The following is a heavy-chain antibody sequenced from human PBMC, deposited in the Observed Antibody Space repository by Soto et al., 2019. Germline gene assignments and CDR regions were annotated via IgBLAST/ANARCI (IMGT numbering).Heavy chain of an antibody. CDR2: ISSRTNYT. Sequence: QVQLVESGGTLVKPGGSLRLSCAASGFTFSDYYMSWVREAPGKGLEWVAYISSRTNYTKYADSVKGRFTISRDNAKKSLFLQMNSLTVADTAVYHCARSVVSSTRFDPWGQGTLVTVSA. V-gene: IGHV3-11*06. J-gene: IGHJ5*02. D-gene: IGHD6-13*01. CDR3: ARSVVSSTRFDP. CDR1: GFTFSDYY.